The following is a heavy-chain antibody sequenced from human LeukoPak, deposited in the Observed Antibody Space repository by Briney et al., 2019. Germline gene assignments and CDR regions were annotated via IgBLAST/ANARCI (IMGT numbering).Heavy chain of an antibody. V-gene: IGHV4-34*01. Sequence: PSETLSLTCAGYGGSFSDYYWNWIRQPPGKGREWIGESNHSGSTNYNPSLKSRVTISVDTSKNPFSLKLSSVTAADTAVYYCARRGRNYDFWPLLWGQGTLVTVSS. D-gene: IGHD3-3*01. CDR3: ARRGRNYDFWPLL. CDR2: SNHSGST. J-gene: IGHJ4*02. CDR1: GGSFSDYY.